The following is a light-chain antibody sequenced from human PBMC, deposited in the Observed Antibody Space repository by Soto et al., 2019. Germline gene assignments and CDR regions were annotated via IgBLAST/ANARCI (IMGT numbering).Light chain of an antibody. V-gene: IGLV2-14*01. Sequence: QSVLTQPASVSGPPGQSITISCTGTSSDVGAYNYVSWTQQHPGKAPKLMNYEVSNRPSGVSNRSTRSKSGHTASPTISGLQAEDEADYYCSSYISSSTFVFGTGSKGTVL. J-gene: IGLJ1*01. CDR1: SSDVGAYNY. CDR2: EVS. CDR3: SSYISSSTFV.